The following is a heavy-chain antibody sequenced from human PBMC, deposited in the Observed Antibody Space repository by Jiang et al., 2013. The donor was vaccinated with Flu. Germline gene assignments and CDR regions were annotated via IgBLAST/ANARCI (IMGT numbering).Heavy chain of an antibody. CDR3: ARDPYYGSGSYSARGWFDP. Sequence: VQLLESGGGVVQPGRSLRLSCAASGFTFSSYGMHWVRQAPGKGLEWVAVISYDGSNKYYADSVKGRFTISRDNSKNTLYLQMNSLRAEDTAVYYCARDPYYGSGSYSARGWFDPGAREPWSPSPQ. V-gene: IGHV3-33*05. CDR2: ISYDGSNK. CDR1: GFTFSSYG. J-gene: IGHJ5*02. D-gene: IGHD3-10*01.